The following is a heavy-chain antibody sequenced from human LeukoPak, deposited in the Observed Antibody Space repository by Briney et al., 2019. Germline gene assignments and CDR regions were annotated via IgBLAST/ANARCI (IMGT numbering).Heavy chain of an antibody. V-gene: IGHV3-23*01. CDR2: IIGIGGST. Sequence: GGSLRLSCAASGFTFSSNPMTWVGQAPGKGLEGASPIIGIGGSTYYAYSVKGRFTISRDNSKNTLYLQMNSLRAEDTAVYYCAKALGTVVAAAGTYPSDYWGQGTLVTVPS. CDR3: AKALGTVVAAAGTYPSDY. D-gene: IGHD6-13*01. J-gene: IGHJ4*02. CDR1: GFTFSSNP.